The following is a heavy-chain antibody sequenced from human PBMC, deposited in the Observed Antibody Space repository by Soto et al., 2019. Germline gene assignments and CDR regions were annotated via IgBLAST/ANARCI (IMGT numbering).Heavy chain of an antibody. CDR1: GGSISSSSYY. J-gene: IGHJ4*02. CDR3: ARHTPAISISDH. V-gene: IGHV4-39*01. CDR2: IYCSGST. D-gene: IGHD2-15*01. Sequence: QLQLQESGPGLVKPSETLSLTCTVSGGSISSSSYYWGWIRQPPGKGLEWIGSIYCSGSTYYNPSLKSGGTRSVYTSKNQFSLKLSSVTAADTAVYYCARHTPAISISDHWGQGTLVTVSS.